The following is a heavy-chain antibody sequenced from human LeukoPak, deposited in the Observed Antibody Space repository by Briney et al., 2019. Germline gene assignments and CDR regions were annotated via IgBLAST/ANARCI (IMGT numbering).Heavy chain of an antibody. D-gene: IGHD6-19*01. CDR3: ARQGSSGWLGNFDY. J-gene: IGHJ4*02. CDR2: ISYDGSNK. V-gene: IGHV3-30*04. CDR1: GFTFSSYA. Sequence: PGRSLRLSCAASGFTFSSYAMHWVRQAPGKGLEWVAVISYDGSNKYYADSVKGRFTISRDNSKNTLYLQMNSLRAEDTAVYYCARQGSSGWLGNFDYWGQGTLVTVSS.